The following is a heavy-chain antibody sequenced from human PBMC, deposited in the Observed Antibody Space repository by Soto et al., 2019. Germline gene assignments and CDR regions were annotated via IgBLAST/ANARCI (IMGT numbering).Heavy chain of an antibody. CDR3: ASGLSHYDFWSGYVYYFDY. CDR2: IYTSGST. CDR1: GGSISSYY. J-gene: IGHJ4*02. V-gene: IGHV4-4*07. D-gene: IGHD3-3*01. Sequence: PSETLSLTCTVSGGSISSYYWSWIRQPAGKGLEWIGRIYTSGSTNYNPSLKSRVTMSVDTSKNQFSLKLSSVTAADTAVYYCASGLSHYDFWSGYVYYFDYWGQGTVVTVSS.